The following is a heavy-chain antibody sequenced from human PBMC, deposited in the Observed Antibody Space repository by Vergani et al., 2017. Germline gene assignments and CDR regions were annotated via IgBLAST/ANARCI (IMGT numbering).Heavy chain of an antibody. CDR3: ARVGLSYYDSSGYYYAPGGWFDP. CDR2: IDPSDSYT. J-gene: IGHJ5*02. D-gene: IGHD3-22*01. Sequence: EVQLVQSGAEVKKPGESLRISCKGSGYSFTSYWISWVRQMPGEGLEWMGRIDPSDSYTNYSPSFQGHVTISADKSISTAYLQWSSLKASDTAMYYCARVGLSYYDSSGYYYAPGGWFDPWGQGTLVTVSS. CDR1: GYSFTSYW. V-gene: IGHV5-10-1*03.